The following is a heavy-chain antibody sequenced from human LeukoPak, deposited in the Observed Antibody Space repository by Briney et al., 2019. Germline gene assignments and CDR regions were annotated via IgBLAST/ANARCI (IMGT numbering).Heavy chain of an antibody. CDR2: IIPILGIA. CDR3: ARGAFLYYYYYHMDV. J-gene: IGHJ6*03. CDR1: GGTFSSYA. D-gene: IGHD2/OR15-2a*01. V-gene: IGHV1-69*04. Sequence: SVKVSCKASGGTFSSYAISWVRQAPGQGLEWMGRIIPILGIANYAQKFQGRVTITTDESTSTAYMELSSLRSEDTAVYYCARGAFLYYYYYHMDVWGKGTTVTVSS.